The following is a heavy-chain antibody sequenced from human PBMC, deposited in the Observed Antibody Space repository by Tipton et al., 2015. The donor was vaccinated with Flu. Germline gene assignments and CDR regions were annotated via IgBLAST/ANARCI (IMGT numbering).Heavy chain of an antibody. Sequence: SLRLSCAASGFTFDDYTTHWVRQAPGKGLEWVSSINWVSSAMDYADSVRGRFTISRDNAKNSLYLQMSSLTADDTALYYCARDLSPSASMDYYFFSGMDVWGQGTAVAVSS. CDR3: ARDLSPSASMDYYFFSGMDV. CDR1: GFTFDDYT. V-gene: IGHV3-9*01. D-gene: IGHD2-2*01. CDR2: INWVSSAM. J-gene: IGHJ6*02.